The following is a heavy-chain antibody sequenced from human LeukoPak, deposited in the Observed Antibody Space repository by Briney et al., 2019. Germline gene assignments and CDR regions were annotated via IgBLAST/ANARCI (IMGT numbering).Heavy chain of an antibody. D-gene: IGHD6-19*01. Sequence: SETLSLTCTVSGGSISSYYWSWIRQPPGKGLEWIGYIYYSGSTNYNPSLKSRVTISVDTSKNQFSLKLSSVTAADTAVYYCARDQSAYSSGWYSLDYWGQGTLVTVSS. CDR2: IYYSGST. V-gene: IGHV4-59*01. CDR3: ARDQSAYSSGWYSLDY. CDR1: GGSISSYY. J-gene: IGHJ4*02.